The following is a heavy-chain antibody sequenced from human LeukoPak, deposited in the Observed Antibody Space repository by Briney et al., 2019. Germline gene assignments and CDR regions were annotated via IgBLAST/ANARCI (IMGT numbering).Heavy chain of an antibody. V-gene: IGHV4-59*08. CDR1: GGSISSYF. J-gene: IGHJ5*02. CDR2: ISYSGST. CDR3: ARHDYDFWSGANWFDP. D-gene: IGHD3-3*01. Sequence: SSETLSLTCTVSGGSISSYFWSWIRQPPGKGLEWIGYISYSGSTNYNPSLKSRVTISVDTSKNQFSLKLSSVTAADTAVYYCARHDYDFWSGANWFDPWGQGTLVTVSS.